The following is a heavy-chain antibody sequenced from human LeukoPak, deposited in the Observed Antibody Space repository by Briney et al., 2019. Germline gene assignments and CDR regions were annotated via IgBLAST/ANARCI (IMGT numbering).Heavy chain of an antibody. CDR3: ARPSSYYDSSGYLDY. D-gene: IGHD3-22*01. J-gene: IGHJ4*02. CDR1: GYTFTSYG. V-gene: IGHV1-69*13. Sequence: GASVKVSCKASGYTFTSYGISWVRQAPGQGLEWMGGIIPIFGTANYAQKFQGRVTITADESTSTAYMELSSLRSEDTAVYYCARPSSYYDSSGYLDYWGQGTLVTVSS. CDR2: IIPIFGTA.